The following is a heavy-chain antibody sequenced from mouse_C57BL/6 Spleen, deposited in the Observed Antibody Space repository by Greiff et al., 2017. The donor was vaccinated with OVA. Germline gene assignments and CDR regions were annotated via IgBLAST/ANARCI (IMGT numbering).Heavy chain of an antibody. D-gene: IGHD3-3*01. CDR1: GYTFTSYW. CDR3: TGRDRWYFDV. J-gene: IGHJ1*03. CDR2: IYPGNSDT. Sequence: VQLQQSGTELARPGASVKMSCKTSGYTFTSYWMHWVKQRPGQGLEWIGAIYPGNSDTSYNQKFKGKATLTAVTSASTAYMELSSLTYEDSAVYDCTGRDRWYFDVWGTGTTVTVSS. V-gene: IGHV1-5*01.